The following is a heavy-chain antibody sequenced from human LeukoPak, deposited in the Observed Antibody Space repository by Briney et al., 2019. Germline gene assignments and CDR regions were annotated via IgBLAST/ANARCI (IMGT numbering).Heavy chain of an antibody. D-gene: IGHD6-13*01. J-gene: IGHJ6*03. Sequence: GGSLRLSCAASGFTLSGYAMSWVRQAPGKGLEWVSAISGSGGSTYYADSVKGRFTISRDNSKNTLYLQMNSLRAEDTAVYYCASPPGIAAAGIYYYYYYMDVWGKGTTVTVSS. CDR3: ASPPGIAAAGIYYYYYYMDV. CDR2: ISGSGGST. V-gene: IGHV3-23*01. CDR1: GFTLSGYA.